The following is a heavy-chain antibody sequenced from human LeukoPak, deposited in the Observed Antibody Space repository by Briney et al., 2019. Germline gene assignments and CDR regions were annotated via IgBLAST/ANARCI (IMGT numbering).Heavy chain of an antibody. CDR1: GLTFGSYA. CDR3: ARDVHG. V-gene: IGHV3-66*01. CDR2: IYSGGST. Sequence: QAGGSWGLSVEASGLTFGSYAITWFGKAQGKGLEWVSVIYSGGSTYYADSVKGRFTISRDNSKNTLYLQMNSLRAEDTAVYYCARDVHGWGQGTLVTVSS. J-gene: IGHJ4*02.